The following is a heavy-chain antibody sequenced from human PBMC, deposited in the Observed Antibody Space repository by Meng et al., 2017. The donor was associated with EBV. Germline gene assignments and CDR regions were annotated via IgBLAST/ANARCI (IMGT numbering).Heavy chain of an antibody. CDR2: ISAYNGNT. Sequence: QVPLVQSGAEVKKPGASVKVSCNASGYNFTSYGISWVRQAPGQGLEWMGWISAYNGNTNYAQKLQGRVTMTTDTSTSTAYMELRSLRSDDTAVYYCARETSGYDFNWFDPWGQGTLVTVSS. CDR3: ARETSGYDFNWFDP. V-gene: IGHV1-18*01. J-gene: IGHJ5*02. CDR1: GYNFTSYG. D-gene: IGHD5-12*01.